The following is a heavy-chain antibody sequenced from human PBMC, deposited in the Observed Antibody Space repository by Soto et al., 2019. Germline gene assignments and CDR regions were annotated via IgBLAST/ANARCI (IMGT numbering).Heavy chain of an antibody. CDR2: ISGSGGST. D-gene: IGHD1-26*01. CDR3: AKIGPGGSYRGTSWFDP. CDR1: GFTFSSYA. Sequence: GGSLRLSCAASGFTFSSYAMSWVRQAPGKGLEWVSAISGSGGSTYYAVSVKGRFTISRDNSKNTLYLQMNSLRAEDTAVYYCAKIGPGGSYRGTSWFDPWGQGTLVTVSS. V-gene: IGHV3-23*01. J-gene: IGHJ5*02.